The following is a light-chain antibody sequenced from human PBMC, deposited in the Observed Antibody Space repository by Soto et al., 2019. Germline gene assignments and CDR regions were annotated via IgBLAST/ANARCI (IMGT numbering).Light chain of an antibody. CDR2: ENT. V-gene: IGLV1-40*01. Sequence: QSVLTQPPSGSGAPGQRVTISCTGSSSNIGAGYEVHWFQQLPGTAPKLLIYENTNRPSGVPGRFSGSKSDTSASLAITGLQPEDEADYYCQSYDSSLSVLYVFGTGTKVTVL. CDR3: QSYDSSLSVLYV. J-gene: IGLJ1*01. CDR1: SSNIGAGYE.